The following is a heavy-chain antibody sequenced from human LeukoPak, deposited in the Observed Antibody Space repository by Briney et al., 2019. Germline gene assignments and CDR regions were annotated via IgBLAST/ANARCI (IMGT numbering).Heavy chain of an antibody. D-gene: IGHD2-15*01. Sequence: GGSLRLSCAAPGFTFDDYAMHWVRQAPGKGLEWVSGISWNSGSMGYADSVKGRFTISRDNAKNSLYLQMNSLRAEDTALYYCAKGAESLSGGSYYWGQGTLVTVSS. CDR1: GFTFDDYA. CDR3: AKGAESLSGGSYY. CDR2: ISWNSGSM. J-gene: IGHJ4*02. V-gene: IGHV3-9*01.